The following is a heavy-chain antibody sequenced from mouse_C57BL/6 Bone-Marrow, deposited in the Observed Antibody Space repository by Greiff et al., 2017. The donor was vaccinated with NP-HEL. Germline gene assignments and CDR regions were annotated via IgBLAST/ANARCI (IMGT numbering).Heavy chain of an antibody. CDR2: IYPGAGDT. V-gene: IGHV1-82*01. J-gene: IGHJ2*01. D-gene: IGHD6-1*01. Sequence: QVQLQQSGPELVKPGASVTISCKASGYAFSSSWMNWVKQRPGKGLEWIGRIYPGAGDTNYNGKFKGKATLTADKSSSTAYMQLSRLTSEDSAVYFCARDSSEGNLDYWGQGTTLTVSS. CDR1: GYAFSSSW. CDR3: ARDSSEGNLDY.